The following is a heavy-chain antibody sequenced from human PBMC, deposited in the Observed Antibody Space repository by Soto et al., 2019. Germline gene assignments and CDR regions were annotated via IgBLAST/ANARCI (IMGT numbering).Heavy chain of an antibody. CDR3: ARRTMVRGVGLYGMDV. Sequence: GESLKISCKGSGYSFTSYWISWVRQTPGKGLEWMGRIDPSDSYTNYSPSFQGHVTISADKSISTAYLQWSSLKASDTAMYYCARRTMVRGVGLYGMDVWGQGTTVTVSS. CDR1: GYSFTSYW. V-gene: IGHV5-10-1*01. J-gene: IGHJ6*02. CDR2: IDPSDSYT. D-gene: IGHD3-10*01.